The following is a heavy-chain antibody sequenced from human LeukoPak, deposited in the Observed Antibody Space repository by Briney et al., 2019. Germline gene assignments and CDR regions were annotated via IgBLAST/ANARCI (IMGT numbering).Heavy chain of an antibody. Sequence: GGSLRLSCAASGFTFSDYYMSWIRQAPGKGLEWVSYISSSGSTIYYADSVKGRFTISRDNAKNSLYLQMSSLRAEDTAVYYCARVLLEWLLSDYYYGMDVWGQGTTVTVSS. CDR3: ARVLLEWLLSDYYYGMDV. CDR1: GFTFSDYY. J-gene: IGHJ6*02. D-gene: IGHD3-3*01. V-gene: IGHV3-11*01. CDR2: ISSSGSTI.